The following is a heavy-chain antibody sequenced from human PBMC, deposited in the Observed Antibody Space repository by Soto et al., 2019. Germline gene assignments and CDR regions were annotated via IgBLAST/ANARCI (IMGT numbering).Heavy chain of an antibody. Sequence: GGSLRLSCAASGFTFSSYAMHWVRQAPGKGLEWVAVISYDGSNKYYADSVKGRFTISRDNSKNTLYLQMNSLRAEDTAVYYCARNHDYGDNYGMDVWGQGTTVTVSS. V-gene: IGHV3-30-3*01. J-gene: IGHJ6*02. CDR1: GFTFSSYA. CDR3: ARNHDYGDNYGMDV. CDR2: ISYDGSNK. D-gene: IGHD4-17*01.